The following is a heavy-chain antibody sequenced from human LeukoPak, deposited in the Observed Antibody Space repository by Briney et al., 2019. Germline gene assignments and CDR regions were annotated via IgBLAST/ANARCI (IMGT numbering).Heavy chain of an antibody. CDR3: TTENLGYCSGGSCS. Sequence: GGSRRLSCAASGFTFSNAWMSWVRQAPGKGLEWVGRIKSKTDGGTTDYAAPVKGRFTISRDDSKNTLYLQMNSLKTEDTAVYYCTTENLGYCSGGSCSWGQGTLVTVSS. CDR2: IKSKTDGGTT. CDR1: GFTFSNAW. D-gene: IGHD2-15*01. J-gene: IGHJ4*02. V-gene: IGHV3-15*01.